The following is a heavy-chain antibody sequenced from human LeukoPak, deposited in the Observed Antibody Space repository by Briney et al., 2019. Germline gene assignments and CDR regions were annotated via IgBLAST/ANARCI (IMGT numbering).Heavy chain of an antibody. J-gene: IGHJ4*02. D-gene: IGHD6-6*01. CDR3: AKDEYSSSPVTFDY. CDR2: ISSSGGST. Sequence: GGSLRLSCAASGLTFSSYAMSWVRQAPGKGLEWVSGISSSGGSTYYADSVKGRFTISRDNSKNTLYLQMKTLRAEDTAVYYCAKDEYSSSPVTFDYWGQGTLVTVSS. CDR1: GLTFSSYA. V-gene: IGHV3-23*01.